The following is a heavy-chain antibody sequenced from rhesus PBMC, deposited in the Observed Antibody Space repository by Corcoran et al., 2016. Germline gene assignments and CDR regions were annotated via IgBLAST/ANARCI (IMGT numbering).Heavy chain of an antibody. V-gene: IGHV4-81*01. CDR3: ARLSTVTTHFDY. D-gene: IGHD4-23*01. CDR2: IDGNIAGT. CDR1: GGSISGYS. J-gene: IGHJ4*01. Sequence: QVQLQQWGEGLVKPSETLSLTCAVSGGSISGYSWSWIRQPHGKGLEWIGNIDGNIAGTNYNPSLKSRVTISKDTSKNQFSLKLSSVTAADTAVYYCARLSTVTTHFDYWGQGVLVTVSS.